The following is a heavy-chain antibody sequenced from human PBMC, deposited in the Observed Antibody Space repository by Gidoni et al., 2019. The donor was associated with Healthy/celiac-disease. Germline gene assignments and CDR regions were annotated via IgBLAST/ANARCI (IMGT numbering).Heavy chain of an antibody. V-gene: IGHV3-23*04. J-gene: IGHJ4*02. D-gene: IGHD3-3*01. CDR2: ISGSGGST. CDR3: VVGVVIIQYYFDY. CDR1: GFTFSSYA. Sequence: EVQLVESGGGLVQPGGSLRLSCAASGFTFSSYAMSWVRQAPGKGLEWVSAISGSGGSTYYADSVKGRFTISRDNSKNTLYLQMNSLRAEDTAVYYCVVGVVIIQYYFDYWGQGTLVTVSS.